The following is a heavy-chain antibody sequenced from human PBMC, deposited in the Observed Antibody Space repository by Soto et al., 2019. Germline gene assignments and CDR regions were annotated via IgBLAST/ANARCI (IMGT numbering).Heavy chain of an antibody. Sequence: SETLSLTCTVSGDSITSNSYFWAWIRQPPGKGLEWIGSIYYSGTTYYNPSLKSRVTISVDRSKNQFSLKLSSVTAADTAVYYSARHFPVDYFDYWGRGALVIGSS. CDR1: GDSITSNSYF. V-gene: IGHV4-39*01. CDR2: IYYSGTT. CDR3: ARHFPVDYFDY. J-gene: IGHJ4*02.